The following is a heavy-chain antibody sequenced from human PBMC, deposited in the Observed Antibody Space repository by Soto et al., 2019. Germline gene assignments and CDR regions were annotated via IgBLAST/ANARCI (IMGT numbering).Heavy chain of an antibody. V-gene: IGHV1-18*01. Sequence: GASLKVSCKASGYTFTIYGISWVRQAPGQGLEWMGWISAYNGNTNYAQKLQGRVTMTTDTSTSTAYMELRSLRSDDTAVYYCARGGGIVVVTAPYDHWGQGTLVTVSS. D-gene: IGHD2-21*02. CDR2: ISAYNGNT. J-gene: IGHJ4*02. CDR1: GYTFTIYG. CDR3: ARGGGIVVVTAPYDH.